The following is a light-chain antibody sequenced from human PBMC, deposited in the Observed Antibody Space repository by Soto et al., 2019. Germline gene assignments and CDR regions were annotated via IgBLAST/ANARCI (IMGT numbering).Light chain of an antibody. V-gene: IGKV3-11*01. CDR2: DVS. Sequence: DIVLTQSPATLYLSLGERATLSCRASQSVSSYLAWYQQKPGQAPRLLIYDVSNKATGIPARFSGSGSGTDFALTISSLEPEDFAVYYCQQRFTFGQGTRLEIK. J-gene: IGKJ5*01. CDR1: QSVSSY. CDR3: QQRFT.